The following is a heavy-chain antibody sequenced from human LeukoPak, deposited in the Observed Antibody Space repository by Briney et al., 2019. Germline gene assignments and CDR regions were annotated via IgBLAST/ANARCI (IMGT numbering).Heavy chain of an antibody. D-gene: IGHD3-3*01. Sequence: SETLSLTCTVSGGCISSYYLSWIRQPAGKGLEWIGRIYTSGSTNYNPSLKSRVTMSVDTSKNQFSLKLSSVTAADTAVYYCARDGAYYDFWSGYYAEGAFDIWGQGTMVTVSS. CDR3: ARDGAYYDFWSGYYAEGAFDI. V-gene: IGHV4-4*07. CDR2: IYTSGST. J-gene: IGHJ3*02. CDR1: GGCISSYY.